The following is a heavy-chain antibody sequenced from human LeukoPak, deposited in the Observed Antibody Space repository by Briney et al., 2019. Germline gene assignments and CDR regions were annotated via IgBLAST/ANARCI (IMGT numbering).Heavy chain of an antibody. CDR2: IYYSGST. CDR1: GGSISSSSYY. J-gene: IGHJ4*02. CDR3: ARGGGGLWSFDY. D-gene: IGHD2-21*01. V-gene: IGHV4-39*01. Sequence: SETLSLTCTVSGGSISSSSYYWGWIRQPPEKGLEWIGSIYYSGSTYYNPSLKSRVTISVDTSKNQFSLKLSSVTAADTAVYYCARGGGGLWSFDYWGQGTLVTVSS.